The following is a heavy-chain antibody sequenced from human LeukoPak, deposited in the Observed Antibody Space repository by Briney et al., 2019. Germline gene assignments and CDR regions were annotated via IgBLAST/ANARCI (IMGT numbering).Heavy chain of an antibody. D-gene: IGHD3-22*01. J-gene: IGHJ4*02. Sequence: ASVKVSCKASGYTFTSYGISWVRQAPGPGLEGMGWISAYHGNTNYAQKLQGRVTMTTDTSTSTAYMELRSLRSDDTAVYYCARDPKNYYDSSGYYSNYWGQGTLVTVSS. CDR2: ISAYHGNT. CDR1: GYTFTSYG. V-gene: IGHV1-18*01. CDR3: ARDPKNYYDSSGYYSNY.